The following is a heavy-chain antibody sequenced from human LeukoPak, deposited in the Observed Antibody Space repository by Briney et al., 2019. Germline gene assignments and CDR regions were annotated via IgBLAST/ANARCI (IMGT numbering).Heavy chain of an antibody. CDR2: ISSDGNT. V-gene: IGHV4-39*01. D-gene: IGHD3/OR15-3a*01. Sequence: PSETLSLTCTVSGDSVSSSSYYWDWIRQPPGKGLEWIGSISSDGNTHYNTSLKSRVTMSVDTSKNQFSLKLTSVTAADTAVYFCARLKDWYGNGSDKWFDPWGQGTLVTVSS. J-gene: IGHJ5*02. CDR3: ARLKDWYGNGSDKWFDP. CDR1: GDSVSSSSYY.